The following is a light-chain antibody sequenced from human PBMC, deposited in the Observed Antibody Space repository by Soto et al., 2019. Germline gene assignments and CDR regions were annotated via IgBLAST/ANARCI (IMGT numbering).Light chain of an antibody. CDR3: QQSYSTPRT. Sequence: DIQMTQSPSSLSASVGDRVTITCRASQSISNYLYWYQQKPGKAHKFLMYSESSLQRGVPSRFSGSGSGTDFTLTISSLQPEDFATYYCQQSYSTPRTFGPGTIVDIK. CDR1: QSISNY. CDR2: SES. J-gene: IGKJ3*01. V-gene: IGKV1-39*01.